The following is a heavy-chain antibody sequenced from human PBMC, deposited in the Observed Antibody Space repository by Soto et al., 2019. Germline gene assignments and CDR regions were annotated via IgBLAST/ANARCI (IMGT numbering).Heavy chain of an antibody. J-gene: IGHJ4*02. V-gene: IGHV1-46*01. CDR3: ARALSSGYSQFDY. Sequence: QVQLVQSGAEVKKPGASVKVSCKASGYTFTSYYMHWVRQAPGQGREWMGIINPSGGSTSYAQKFQGRVTMTRDTYTSTVYMELSSLRSEDTAVYYCARALSSGYSQFDYWGQGTLVTVSS. CDR1: GYTFTSYY. D-gene: IGHD3-22*01. CDR2: INPSGGST.